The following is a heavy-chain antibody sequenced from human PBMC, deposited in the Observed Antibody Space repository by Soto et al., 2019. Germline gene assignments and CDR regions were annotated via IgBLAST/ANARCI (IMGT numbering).Heavy chain of an antibody. CDR1: GGSFSRYY. V-gene: IGHV4-34*01. Sequence: SETLALTCAVYGGSFSRYYWGGILQPPGKGLEWIGEINHSGSTNYNPSLKSRVTISVDTSKNQFSLKLSSVTAADTAVYYCARVGQQLVLGAGYFDYWGQGTLVTVSS. J-gene: IGHJ4*02. CDR3: ARVGQQLVLGAGYFDY. CDR2: INHSGST. D-gene: IGHD6-13*01.